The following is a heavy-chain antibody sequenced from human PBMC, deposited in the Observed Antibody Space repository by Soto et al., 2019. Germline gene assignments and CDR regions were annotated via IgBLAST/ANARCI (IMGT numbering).Heavy chain of an antibody. CDR1: GGTFSSYA. D-gene: IGHD1-26*01. CDR2: ISGSAGST. Sequence: VQLVQSGAEVKKPGSSVKVSCKASGGTFSSYAMSWVRQAPGKGLEWVSTISGSAGSTYYADSVKGRFTISRDNSKNTLYLQMNSLRAEDTAVYYCANGGSYYGENYWGQGTLVTVSS. J-gene: IGHJ4*02. V-gene: IGHV3-23*04. CDR3: ANGGSYYGENY.